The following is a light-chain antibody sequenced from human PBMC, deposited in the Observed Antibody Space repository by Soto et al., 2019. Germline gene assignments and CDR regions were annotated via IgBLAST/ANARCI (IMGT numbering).Light chain of an antibody. Sequence: QSALTQPASVSGSPGQSISISCTGTSSDVGGYNCVSWYQQHPGRAPKLMIYEVRSRPSGVSNRFSGSKSGNTASLTISGLQAEDEADYYCSSCTSISTLVFGGGTKVTVL. CDR3: SSCTSISTLV. CDR1: SSDVGGYNC. J-gene: IGLJ2*01. CDR2: EVR. V-gene: IGLV2-14*03.